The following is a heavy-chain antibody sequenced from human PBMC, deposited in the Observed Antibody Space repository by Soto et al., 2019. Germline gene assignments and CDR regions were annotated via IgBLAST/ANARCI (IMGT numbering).Heavy chain of an antibody. CDR1: GYTFTSYG. J-gene: IGHJ4*02. CDR2: ISAYNGNT. D-gene: IGHD3-22*01. CDR3: ARFGRDSSGYYSTSEIDY. V-gene: IGHV1-18*04. Sequence: GASVKVSCKASGYTFTSYGISWVRQAPGQGLEWMGWISAYNGNTNYAQKLQGRVTMTTDTSTSTAYMELRSLRSDDTAVYYCARFGRDSSGYYSTSEIDYWGQGTLVTVSS.